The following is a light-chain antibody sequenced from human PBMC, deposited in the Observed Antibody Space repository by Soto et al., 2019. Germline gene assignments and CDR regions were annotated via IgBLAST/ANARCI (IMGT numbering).Light chain of an antibody. Sequence: DIVMTQAPLSLSVTPGQPASISCKSSQSLLHSDGKTYLSWYLQKPSQPPQLLMYEVSIRFSGVPDRFSGSGSGPDFTLSISRVEAVDVGVYYCMQGTQPLITFGGGTKVEIK. CDR3: MQGTQPLIT. J-gene: IGKJ4*01. V-gene: IGKV2-29*03. CDR1: QSLLHSDGKTY. CDR2: EVS.